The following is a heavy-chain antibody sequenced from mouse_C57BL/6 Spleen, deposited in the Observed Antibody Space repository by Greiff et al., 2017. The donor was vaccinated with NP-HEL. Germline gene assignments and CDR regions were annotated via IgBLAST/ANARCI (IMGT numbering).Heavy chain of an antibody. CDR2: IYPGDGDT. V-gene: IGHV1-82*01. J-gene: IGHJ2*01. CDR3: PSSSPYYFDC. CDR1: GYAFSSSW. Sequence: VQLQQSGPELVKPGASVKISCKASGYAFSSSWMNWVKQRPGKGLEWIGWIYPGDGDTNYNGKFKGKATLTADKSSSTAYLQHSSLTSEYSSVYFCPSSSPYYFDCSGQSTTPAVSS.